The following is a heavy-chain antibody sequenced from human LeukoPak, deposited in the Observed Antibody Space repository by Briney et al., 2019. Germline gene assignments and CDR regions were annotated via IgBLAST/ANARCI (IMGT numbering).Heavy chain of an antibody. J-gene: IGHJ6*04. V-gene: IGHV3-53*01. D-gene: IGHD6-13*01. Sequence: PGGSVRLLCAASGFIVSSHYVRWARQARGEGREWVLVVYSGGSTYYADSVKGRFTISRDNSKNTLYLQMNSLRAEDTAVYYCARDTQQQRVGQVSYYYGMDVSGKGTTFTVSS. CDR2: VYSGGST. CDR3: ARDTQQQRVGQVSYYYGMDV. CDR1: GFIVSSHY.